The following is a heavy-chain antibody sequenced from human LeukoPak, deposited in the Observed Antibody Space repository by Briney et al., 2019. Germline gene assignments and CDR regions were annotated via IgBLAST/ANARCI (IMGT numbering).Heavy chain of an antibody. D-gene: IGHD4-17*01. CDR3: ARGQDYGDYPYYFDY. CDR2: INHSGST. CDR1: GGSFSGYY. Sequence: SETLSLTCAVYGGSFSGYYWSWIRQPPGKGLEWIGEINHSGSTNYNPSLKSRVTISVDTSKNQFSLKLSSVTAADTAVYYCARGQDYGDYPYYFDYWGQGTLVTVSS. J-gene: IGHJ4*02. V-gene: IGHV4-34*01.